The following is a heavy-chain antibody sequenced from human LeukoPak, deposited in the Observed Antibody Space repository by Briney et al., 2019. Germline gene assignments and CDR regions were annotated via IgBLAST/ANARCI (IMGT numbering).Heavy chain of an antibody. CDR2: ISGGTT. V-gene: IGHV3-49*03. Sequence: PGGSLRLSCRASGFTFGDYLMSWFRQAPGKGLEWIGFISGGTTEYAASVKGRFTISRDDSTSIAYLQMNSLTTEDTPVYYCSRGSGWLSVYWGQGTLVTVSS. D-gene: IGHD6-19*01. J-gene: IGHJ4*02. CDR1: GFTFGDYL. CDR3: SRGSGWLSVY.